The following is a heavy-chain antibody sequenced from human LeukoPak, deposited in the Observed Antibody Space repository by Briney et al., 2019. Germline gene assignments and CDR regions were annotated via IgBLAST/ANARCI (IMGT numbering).Heavy chain of an antibody. CDR1: GFTFSSYG. D-gene: IGHD6-13*01. V-gene: IGHV3-30*18. CDR2: ISYDGSNK. Sequence: GGSLRLSCAASGFTFSSYGMHWVRQAPGKGLEWVAVISYDGSNKYYADSVKGRFTISRDNSKNTLYLQMNSLRAEDTAVYYCAKDVWRIAAAGTGYFDYWGQGTLVTVSS. CDR3: AKDVWRIAAAGTGYFDY. J-gene: IGHJ4*02.